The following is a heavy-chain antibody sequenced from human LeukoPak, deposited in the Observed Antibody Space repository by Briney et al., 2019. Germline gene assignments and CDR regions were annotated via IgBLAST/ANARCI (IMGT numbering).Heavy chain of an antibody. CDR3: ARDLTFDWLLAIDY. J-gene: IGHJ4*02. CDR2: ISAYNGNT. CDR1: GYTFTSYG. Sequence: ASVKVSCRASGYTFTSYGISWVRQAPGQGLEWMGWISAYNGNTNYAQKLQGRVTMTTDTSTSTAYMELRSLRSDDTAVYYCARDLTFDWLLAIDYWGQGTLVTVSP. V-gene: IGHV1-18*01. D-gene: IGHD3-9*01.